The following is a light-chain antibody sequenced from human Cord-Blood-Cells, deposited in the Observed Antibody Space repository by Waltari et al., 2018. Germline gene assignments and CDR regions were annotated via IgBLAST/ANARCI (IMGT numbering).Light chain of an antibody. CDR1: QSISSW. CDR2: KAS. CDR3: QQYNSYSYT. Sequence: DIQMTQSPSTLSASVGDRVTITCRASQSISSWLAWYQQKPGKAPKLLIYKASSLESGVPSRFSGSGSGTEFTLTISSLQPDDFATYYCQQYNSYSYTFGHGDQAGDQT. J-gene: IGKJ2*01. V-gene: IGKV1-5*03.